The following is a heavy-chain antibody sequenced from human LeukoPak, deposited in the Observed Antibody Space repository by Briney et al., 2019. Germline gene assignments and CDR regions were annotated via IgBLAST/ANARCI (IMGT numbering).Heavy chain of an antibody. D-gene: IGHD3-22*01. CDR1: GLTLSTYA. V-gene: IGHV3-23*01. CDR3: AKDKIVVAGNFDY. J-gene: IGHJ4*02. Sequence: GGSLRLSCAASGLTLSTYAMSWVRQAPGKGLEWVSAISGGGGSTYYADSVKGWFIISRDNSKNTLYLQMNSLRAEDTAVYYCAKDKIVVAGNFDYWGQGTLVTVSS. CDR2: ISGGGGST.